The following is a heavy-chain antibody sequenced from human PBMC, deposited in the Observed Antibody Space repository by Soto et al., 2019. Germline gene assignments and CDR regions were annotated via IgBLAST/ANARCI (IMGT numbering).Heavy chain of an antibody. D-gene: IGHD3-22*01. V-gene: IGHV4-30-4*01. CDR2: IYYSGST. Sequence: QVQLQESGPGLVKPSQTLSLTCTVSGGSISSGDYYWSWIRQPPGKGLEWIGYIYYSGSTYYNPSLKSRVTISVDTSKNQFSLKLSSVTAADTAVYYCARESWYDSSGYYPVYWYFDLWGRGTLVTVSS. J-gene: IGHJ2*01. CDR1: GGSISSGDYY. CDR3: ARESWYDSSGYYPVYWYFDL.